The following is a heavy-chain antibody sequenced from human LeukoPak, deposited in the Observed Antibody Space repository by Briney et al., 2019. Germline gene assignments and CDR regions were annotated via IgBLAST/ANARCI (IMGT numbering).Heavy chain of an antibody. CDR3: ARPRTGHSSSWNDY. D-gene: IGHD6-13*01. J-gene: IGHJ4*02. CDR2: INHSGST. Sequence: PSETLSLTCAVYGGSFSGYYWSWIRQPPGKGLEWIGEINHSGSTNYNPSLKSRVTISVDTSKNQFSLKLSSVTAADTAVYYCARPRTGHSSSWNDYWGQGTLVTVSS. CDR1: GGSFSGYY. V-gene: IGHV4-34*01.